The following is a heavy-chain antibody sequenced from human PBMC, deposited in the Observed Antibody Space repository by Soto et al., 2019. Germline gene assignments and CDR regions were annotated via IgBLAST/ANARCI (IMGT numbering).Heavy chain of an antibody. V-gene: IGHV3-30*18. CDR3: AKETIAVGGPNYFDY. Sequence: GGSLRLSCEGSGFTFSRYGMHWVRQAPGMGLEWVAVVSHDGLAQYYGDSVKGRFTISRDNSQNTLYLQMNNLRTEDTAIYYCAKETIAVGGPNYFDYWGQGTLVTVSS. D-gene: IGHD6-19*01. J-gene: IGHJ4*02. CDR2: VSHDGLAQ. CDR1: GFTFSRYG.